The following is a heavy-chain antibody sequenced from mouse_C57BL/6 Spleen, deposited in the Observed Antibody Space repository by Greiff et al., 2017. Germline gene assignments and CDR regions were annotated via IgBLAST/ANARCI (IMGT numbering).Heavy chain of an antibody. D-gene: IGHD1-1*01. CDR3: SRGITTVVADDY. Sequence: QVQLQQSGAELVKPGASVKISCKASGYAFSSYWMNWVKQRPGKGLEWIGQIYPGDGDTNYNGKFKGKATLTADKSSSTAHMQLSSLTSEDSAVFFCSRGITTVVADDYWGQGTTLTVSS. J-gene: IGHJ2*01. CDR2: IYPGDGDT. V-gene: IGHV1-80*01. CDR1: GYAFSSYW.